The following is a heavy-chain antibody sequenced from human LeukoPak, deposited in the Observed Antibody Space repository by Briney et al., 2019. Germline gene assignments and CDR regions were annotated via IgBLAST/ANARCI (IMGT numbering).Heavy chain of an antibody. D-gene: IGHD6-19*01. CDR2: ISWNSGSI. J-gene: IGHJ4*02. V-gene: IGHV3-9*01. CDR3: AKDIGGGIAVAGTEY. Sequence: SGGSLRLSCAASGFTFDDYAMHWVRQAPGKGLEWVSGISWNSGSIGYADSVKGRFTISRGNAKNSLYLQMNSLRAEDTALYYCAKDIGGGIAVAGTEYWGQGTLVTVSS. CDR1: GFTFDDYA.